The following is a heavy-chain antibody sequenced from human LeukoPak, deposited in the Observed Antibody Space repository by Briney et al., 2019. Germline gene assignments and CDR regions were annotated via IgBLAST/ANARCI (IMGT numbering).Heavy chain of an antibody. CDR1: GFTFSSYW. V-gene: IGHV3-7*03. J-gene: IGHJ4*02. CDR2: IKQDGSEK. D-gene: IGHD3-16*02. Sequence: GGSLRLSCAASGFTFSSYWMSWVRQAPGKGLEWVANIKQDGSEKYYVDSVKGRFTISRDNAKNSLYLQMNSLRAEDTAVYYCAREDYDYVWGSYRPIDYWGQGTLVTVSS. CDR3: AREDYDYVWGSYRPIDY.